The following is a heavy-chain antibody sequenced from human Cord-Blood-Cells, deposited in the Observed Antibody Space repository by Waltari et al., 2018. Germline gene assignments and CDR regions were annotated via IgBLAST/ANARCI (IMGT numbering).Heavy chain of an antibody. J-gene: IGHJ6*02. CDR2: INPSGGST. CDR1: GYTFTSYY. V-gene: IGHV1-46*03. CDR3: ARVGVVAVSCYYYGMDV. D-gene: IGHD2-15*01. Sequence: QVQLVQSGAEVKKPGASVKVSCKASGYTFTSYYMHWVRQAPGQGLEWMGIINPSGGSTRYAQKLQGSVTMTRDTSTSTFYMGLSSLSSEDTAVYYCARVGVVAVSCYYYGMDVWRQGTTVTVSS.